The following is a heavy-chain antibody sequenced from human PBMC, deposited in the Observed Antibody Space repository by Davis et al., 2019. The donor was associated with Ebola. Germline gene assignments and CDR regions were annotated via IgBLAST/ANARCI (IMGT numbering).Heavy chain of an antibody. CDR3: ARSNRPAIWQLVHNWFDP. J-gene: IGHJ5*02. V-gene: IGHV4-4*02. CDR1: GDSISSSKW. D-gene: IGHD6-6*01. CDR2: IFHIGST. Sequence: SETLSLTCVVSGDSISSSKWWTWVRQPPGKGLEWIGEIFHIGSTNYNPSLKSRVTISVDTSKNQFSLKLSSVTAADTAVYYCARSNRPAIWQLVHNWFDPWGQGTLVTVSS.